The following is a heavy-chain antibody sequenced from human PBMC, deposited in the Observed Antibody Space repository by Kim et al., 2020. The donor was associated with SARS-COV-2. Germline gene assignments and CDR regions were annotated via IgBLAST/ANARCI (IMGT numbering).Heavy chain of an antibody. V-gene: IGHV3-66*01. J-gene: IGHJ6*02. CDR1: GFTVSSNY. D-gene: IGHD2-2*01. Sequence: GGSLRLSCAASGFTVSSNYMSWVRQAPGKGLEWVSVIYSGGSTYYADSVKGRFTISRDNSKNTLYLQMNSLRAEDTAVYYCARIFSPAAIPYYYYGMDVWGQGTTVTVSS. CDR2: IYSGGST. CDR3: ARIFSPAAIPYYYYGMDV.